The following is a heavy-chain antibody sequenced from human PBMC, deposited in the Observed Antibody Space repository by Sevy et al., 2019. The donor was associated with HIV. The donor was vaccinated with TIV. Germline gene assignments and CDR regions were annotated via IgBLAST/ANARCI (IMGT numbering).Heavy chain of an antibody. J-gene: IGHJ4*02. V-gene: IGHV3-23*01. CDR1: GFTFSKYS. D-gene: IGHD2-8*01. CDR2: LSFGCGQI. CDR3: AREGCTKPHDY. Sequence: GGSLRLSCPASGFTFSKYSMSWVRQPPGKGLEWVSTLSFGCGQINYADSVKGRLTISRDNSKSSVYLQMNNLRPEDTAVYYCAREGCTKPHDYWGQGTLVTVSS.